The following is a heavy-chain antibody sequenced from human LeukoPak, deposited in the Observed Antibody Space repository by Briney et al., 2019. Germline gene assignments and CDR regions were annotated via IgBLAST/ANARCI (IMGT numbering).Heavy chain of an antibody. Sequence: SGGSLRLSCTASGFTFGDYAMSWVRQAPGKGLEWVGFIRSKAYGGTTEYAASVKGRFTISRDDSKSIAYLQMNSLKTEDTAVYYCTRDAGLRITIFGVVDFDYWGQGTLVTVSS. CDR1: GFTFGDYA. D-gene: IGHD3-3*01. CDR3: TRDAGLRITIFGVVDFDY. J-gene: IGHJ4*02. CDR2: IRSKAYGGTT. V-gene: IGHV3-49*04.